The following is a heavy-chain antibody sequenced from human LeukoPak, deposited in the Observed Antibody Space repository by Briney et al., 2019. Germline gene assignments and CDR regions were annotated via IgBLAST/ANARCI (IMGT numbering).Heavy chain of an antibody. CDR1: GFTFSSYA. CDR3: ARDIAPYSSGLDYNDAFDI. Sequence: PGRSLRLSCAASGFTFSSYAMHWVRQAPGKGLEWVAVISYDVSNKYYADSVKGRFTISRANSKNTLYLQMNSLRAEDTAVYYCARDIAPYSSGLDYNDAFDIWGQGTMVTVSS. CDR2: ISYDVSNK. J-gene: IGHJ3*02. D-gene: IGHD6-19*01. V-gene: IGHV3-30*04.